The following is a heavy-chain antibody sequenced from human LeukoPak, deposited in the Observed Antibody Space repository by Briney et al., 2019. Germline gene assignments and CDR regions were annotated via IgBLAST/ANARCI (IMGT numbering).Heavy chain of an antibody. D-gene: IGHD3-10*01. V-gene: IGHV3-23*05. Sequence: PRGSLRLSCAASGFTFNNFAMGWVRQAPGKGLEWISGITNSGRNTYYADSVRGRFTVSRDNSKNTVVLQMGSLRHDDTAVYYCVKDDGSGSYYKRGAFNIWGHGTMVKVAS. CDR2: ITNSGRNT. J-gene: IGHJ3*02. CDR1: GFTFNNFA. CDR3: VKDDGSGSYYKRGAFNI.